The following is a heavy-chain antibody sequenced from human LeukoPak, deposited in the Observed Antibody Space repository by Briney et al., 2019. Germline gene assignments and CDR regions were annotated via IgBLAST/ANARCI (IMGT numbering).Heavy chain of an antibody. CDR1: GGSISGYY. CDR3: ARGFGGATWEAFDI. Sequence: SETLSLPCTVSGGSISGYYWRWIRQPAGKGLEWIGRIYGSGSTNYNPSLKSRVTMSVDTSKNQFSLKLSSVTAADTAVYYCARGFGGATWEAFDIWGQGTMVTVSS. J-gene: IGHJ3*02. V-gene: IGHV4-4*07. CDR2: IYGSGST. D-gene: IGHD1-26*01.